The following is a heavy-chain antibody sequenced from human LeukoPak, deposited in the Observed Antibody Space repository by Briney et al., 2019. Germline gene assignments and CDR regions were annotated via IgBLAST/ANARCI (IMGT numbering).Heavy chain of an antibody. CDR1: GGTFSSYA. CDR3: ARGQWIQLWFPIGY. V-gene: IGHV1-69*13. CDR2: IIPIFGTA. D-gene: IGHD5-18*01. J-gene: IGHJ4*02. Sequence: SVKVSCKASGGTFSSYAISWVRQAPGQGLEWMGGIIPIFGTADYAQKFQGRVTITADESTSTAYVELSSLRSEDTAVYYCARGQWIQLWFPIGYWGQGTLVTVSS.